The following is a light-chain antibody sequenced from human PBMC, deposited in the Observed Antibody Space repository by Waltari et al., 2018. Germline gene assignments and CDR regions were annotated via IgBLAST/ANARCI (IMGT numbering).Light chain of an antibody. V-gene: IGLV2-11*01. CDR2: GVS. Sequence: QSALTQPRSVSGSPGQSVTISCTGTSSDLGANYAFVSWYQQHPGKAHKPVSYGVSLRPVDVPGRFSGSKSGNTASLTVSGLQSEDEAEYYCCSYAGSHVLLGGGTKLTVL. J-gene: IGLJ2*01. CDR3: CSYAGSHVL. CDR1: SSDLGANYAF.